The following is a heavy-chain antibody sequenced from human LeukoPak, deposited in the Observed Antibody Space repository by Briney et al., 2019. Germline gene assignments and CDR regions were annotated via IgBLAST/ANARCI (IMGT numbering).Heavy chain of an antibody. CDR3: ATDTEQQLVRDY. CDR1: GFTFSSYS. J-gene: IGHJ4*02. V-gene: IGHV3-21*01. D-gene: IGHD6-13*01. CDR2: ISSSSSYI. Sequence: PGGSLRLSCAASGFTFSSYSMNWVRQAPGKGLEWVSSISSSSSYIYYADSVKGRFTISRDNAKNSLYLQMNSLRAEDTAVYYCATDTEQQLVRDYWGQGTLVTVSS.